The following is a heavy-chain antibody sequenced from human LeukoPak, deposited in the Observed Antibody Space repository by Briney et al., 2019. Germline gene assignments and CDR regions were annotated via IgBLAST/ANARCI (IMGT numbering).Heavy chain of an antibody. D-gene: IGHD3-10*01. Sequence: PGGCLRLSCAASGFTFSSYSMDWVRQARGKGLGWVSSISSSSSYIYYADSVKGRFTISRDNAKNSLYLQMNSLRAEDTAVYYCARAIGRGGDFDYWGQGTLVTVSS. J-gene: IGHJ4*02. CDR3: ARAIGRGGDFDY. CDR2: ISSSSSYI. V-gene: IGHV3-21*01. CDR1: GFTFSSYS.